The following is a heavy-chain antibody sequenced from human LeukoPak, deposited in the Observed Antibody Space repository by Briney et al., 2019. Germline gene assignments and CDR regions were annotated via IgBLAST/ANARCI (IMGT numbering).Heavy chain of an antibody. J-gene: IGHJ4*02. CDR3: ARTRDYYDSSGAFDY. V-gene: IGHV3-21*01. D-gene: IGHD3-22*01. Sequence: PGGSLRLSCAASGFTFSSYSMNWVRQAPGKGLECVSSISSSSSYIYYADSVKGRFTISRDNAKNSLYLQMNSLRAEDTAVYYCARTRDYYDSSGAFDYWGQGTLVTVSS. CDR1: GFTFSSYS. CDR2: ISSSSSYI.